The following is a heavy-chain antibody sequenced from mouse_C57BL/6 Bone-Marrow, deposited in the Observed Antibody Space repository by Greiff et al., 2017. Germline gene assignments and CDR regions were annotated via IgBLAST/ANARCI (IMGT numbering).Heavy chain of an antibody. CDR3: ARSDPYYYGSSPYFAY. V-gene: IGHV2-6*03. CDR2: IWSDGST. D-gene: IGHD1-1*01. Sequence: QVQLQESGPGLVAPSQSLSITCTVSGFSLTSYGVHWVRQPPGKGLEWLVVIWSDGSTTYNSALKSRMSISKDNSKSQVFLKMNRLQTDDTAMYYCARSDPYYYGSSPYFAYWGQGTLVTVSA. J-gene: IGHJ3*01. CDR1: GFSLTSYG.